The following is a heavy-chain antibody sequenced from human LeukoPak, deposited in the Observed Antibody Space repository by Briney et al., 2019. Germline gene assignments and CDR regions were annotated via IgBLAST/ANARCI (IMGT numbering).Heavy chain of an antibody. V-gene: IGHV4-38-2*01. J-gene: IGHJ4*02. CDR1: GFSINNGYY. Sequence: PSETLSLTCSVSGFSINNGYYWGWIRQPPGKGLEWIGNIYYSGSTYYNPSLKSRVTISIDTSKNQFSLKLSSVTAADTAVYYCARLNYGSGSSFDYWGQGTLVTVSS. CDR2: IYYSGST. CDR3: ARLNYGSGSSFDY. D-gene: IGHD3-10*01.